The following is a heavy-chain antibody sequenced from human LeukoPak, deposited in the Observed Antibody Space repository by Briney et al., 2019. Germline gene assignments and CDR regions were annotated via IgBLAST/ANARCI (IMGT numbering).Heavy chain of an antibody. CDR2: IYYSGNT. J-gene: IGHJ4*02. CDR3: VGGGSYYWAPDY. Sequence: SYTLSLTCDVSGYAMTSSNWWGWIRQPPGKVLEWIGYIYYSGNTDYNPSLKSRVTMSIHTSNNQFSLKLTSVSALDTAVYYCVGGGSYYWAPDYWGQGTLVTVSS. D-gene: IGHD3-10*01. CDR1: GYAMTSSNW. V-gene: IGHV4-28*06.